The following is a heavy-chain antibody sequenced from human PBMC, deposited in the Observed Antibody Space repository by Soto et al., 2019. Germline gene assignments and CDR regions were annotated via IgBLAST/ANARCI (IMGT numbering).Heavy chain of an antibody. D-gene: IGHD1-7*01. CDR3: ARDLTGTTPFDY. CDR2: ISSSSSYI. J-gene: IGHJ4*02. Sequence: GGSLRLSCAASGFTFSGYSMNWVRQSPGKGLEWVSSISSSSSYIYYADSVKGRFTISRDNAKNSLYLQMNSLRAEDTAAYYCARDLTGTTPFDYWGQGTLVTVSS. CDR1: GFTFSGYS. V-gene: IGHV3-21*01.